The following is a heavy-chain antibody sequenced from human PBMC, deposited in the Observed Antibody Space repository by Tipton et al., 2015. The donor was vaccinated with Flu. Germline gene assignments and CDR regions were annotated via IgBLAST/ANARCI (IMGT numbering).Heavy chain of an antibody. CDR2: IRYDGSNK. D-gene: IGHD3-22*01. V-gene: IGHV3-30*02. Sequence: SLRLSCAASGFTFSSYGMHWVRQAPGKGLEWVAFIRYDGSNKYYADSVKGRFTISRDNSKNTLYLQMNSLRAEGTAVYYCAKALDTYYYDSSGYSRSPFDYWGQGTLVTVSS. CDR3: AKALDTYYYDSSGYSRSPFDY. J-gene: IGHJ4*02. CDR1: GFTFSSYG.